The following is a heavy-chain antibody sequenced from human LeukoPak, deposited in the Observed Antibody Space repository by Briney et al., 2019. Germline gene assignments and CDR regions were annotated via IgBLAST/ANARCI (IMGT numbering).Heavy chain of an antibody. V-gene: IGHV4-34*01. CDR2: INHSGNT. J-gene: IGHJ4*02. CDR3: AAHDFDY. CDR1: GGSFSGYY. Sequence: SETLSLTCAVYGGSFSGYYWSWIRQPPGKGLEWIGEINHSGNTNYNPSLKSRVTISVDTSKNQFSLKLSSVTAADTAVYYCAAHDFDYWGQGTLVTVSS.